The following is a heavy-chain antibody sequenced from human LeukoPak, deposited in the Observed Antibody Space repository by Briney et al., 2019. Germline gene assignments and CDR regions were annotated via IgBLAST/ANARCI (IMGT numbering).Heavy chain of an antibody. CDR3: AREAQDSTGFDP. D-gene: IGHD2-15*01. J-gene: IGHJ5*02. CDR2: IYSGGST. Sequence: GGSLRLSCAASGFTVSSNYMSWVRQAPGKGLEWVSVIYSGGSTYYADSVKGRFTISRDNSKNTLYLQMNSLRAEDTAVYYCAREAQDSTGFDPWGQGTLVTVSS. V-gene: IGHV3-53*01. CDR1: GFTVSSNY.